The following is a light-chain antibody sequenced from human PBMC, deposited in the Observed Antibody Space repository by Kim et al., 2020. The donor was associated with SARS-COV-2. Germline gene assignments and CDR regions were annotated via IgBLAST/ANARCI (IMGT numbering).Light chain of an antibody. CDR1: RSNLGTNS. CDR3: AGWDDNLNAEV. CDR2: KNN. V-gene: IGLV1-44*01. J-gene: IGLJ3*02. Sequence: GQRVTISCSVSRSNLGTNSVHWYQQFPGTAPEVLIYKNNQRPSGVPDRFSGSKSGTSASLAISGLQSEDEGDYYCAGWDDNLNAEVFGGGTQLTVL.